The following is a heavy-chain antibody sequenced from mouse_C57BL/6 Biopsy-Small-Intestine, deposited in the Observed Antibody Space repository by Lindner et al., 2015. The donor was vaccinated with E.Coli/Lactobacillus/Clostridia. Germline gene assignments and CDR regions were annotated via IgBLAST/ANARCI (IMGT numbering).Heavy chain of an antibody. CDR3: ASYGYDFDY. CDR2: INPSSGYT. CDR1: GYNFTSYT. V-gene: IGHV1-4*01. Sequence: VQLQESGAELARPGASVKMSCKASGYNFTSYTMRWIKQRPGQGLEWIGYINPSSGYTKYNQKFKDKATLTADKSSSAAYMQLSSLTSEDSAVCYCASYGYDFDYWGQGTTLSVSS. J-gene: IGHJ2*01. D-gene: IGHD2-2*01.